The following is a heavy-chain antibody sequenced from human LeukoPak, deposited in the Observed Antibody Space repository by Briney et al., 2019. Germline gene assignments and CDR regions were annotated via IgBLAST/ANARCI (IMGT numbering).Heavy chain of an antibody. CDR1: GYTFTSYY. CDR3: ARAGIVGATLPDY. D-gene: IGHD1-26*01. V-gene: IGHV1-46*01. Sequence: GASVKVSCKASGYTFTSYYMHWVRQAPGQGLEWMGIINPSGGSTSYAQKFQGRVTMTRDTSISTAYMELSRLRSDDTAVYYCARAGIVGATLPDYWGQGTLVTVSS. J-gene: IGHJ4*02. CDR2: INPSGGST.